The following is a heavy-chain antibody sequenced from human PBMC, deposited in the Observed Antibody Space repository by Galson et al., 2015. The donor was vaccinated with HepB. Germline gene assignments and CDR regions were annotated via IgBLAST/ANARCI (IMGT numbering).Heavy chain of an antibody. CDR2: IYSGST. Sequence: TLSLTCTVSGGSINTYYWNWIRQPPGKGLEWIGYIYSGSTNYNPSLKSRVTISVDTSKNQFSLKLSSVTAADTAVYYCARGLWSAYYSPFDPWGQGTLVTVSS. CDR1: GGSINTYY. CDR3: ARGLWSAYYSPFDP. J-gene: IGHJ5*02. V-gene: IGHV4-59*01. D-gene: IGHD3-3*01.